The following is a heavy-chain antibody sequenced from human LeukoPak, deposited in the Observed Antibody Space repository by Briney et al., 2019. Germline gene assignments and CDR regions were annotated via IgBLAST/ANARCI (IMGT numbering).Heavy chain of an antibody. D-gene: IGHD1-14*01. J-gene: IGHJ6*02. Sequence: ASVKVSCKASGYTFTGYYMHWVRQAPGQGLEWMGWINPNSGGTNYAQKFQGWVTMTRDTSISIAYMELSRLRSDDTAVYYCARDRTYNTYREFSYGMDVWGQGTTVTVSS. V-gene: IGHV1-2*04. CDR2: INPNSGGT. CDR1: GYTFTGYY. CDR3: ARDRTYNTYREFSYGMDV.